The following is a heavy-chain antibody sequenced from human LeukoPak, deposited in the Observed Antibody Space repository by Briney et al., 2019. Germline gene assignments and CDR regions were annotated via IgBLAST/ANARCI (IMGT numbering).Heavy chain of an antibody. D-gene: IGHD2-8*01. CDR3: AKELYTGYYYYGMDV. J-gene: IGHJ6*02. Sequence: GGSLRLSCAASGFTFSSYGMHWVRQAPGKGLEWVAVISYDGSNKYYADSVKGRFTISRDNSKNTLYLQMNSLRAEDTAVYYYAKELYTGYYYYGMDVWGQGTTVTVSS. V-gene: IGHV3-30*18. CDR1: GFTFSSYG. CDR2: ISYDGSNK.